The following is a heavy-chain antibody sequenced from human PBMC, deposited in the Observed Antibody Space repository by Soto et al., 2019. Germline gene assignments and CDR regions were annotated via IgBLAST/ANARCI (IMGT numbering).Heavy chain of an antibody. D-gene: IGHD6-13*01. CDR3: ARARSRQHFDY. Sequence: GGSLRLSCAASGFTFSSYGMHWVRQAPGKGLEWVAVIWYDGSNKYYADSVKGRFTISRDNSKNTLYLQMNSLRAEDTAVYYCARARSRQHFDYWGQGTLVTVSS. CDR2: IWYDGSNK. J-gene: IGHJ4*02. CDR1: GFTFSSYG. V-gene: IGHV3-33*01.